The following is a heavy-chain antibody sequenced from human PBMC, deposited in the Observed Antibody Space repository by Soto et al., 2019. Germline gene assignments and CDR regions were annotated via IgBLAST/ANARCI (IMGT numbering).Heavy chain of an antibody. D-gene: IGHD3-16*01. J-gene: IGHJ4*02. CDR1: GKSFDNFA. CDR2: INVGDDKT. V-gene: IGHV1-3*01. Sequence: QVQLVQSGAEVKKPGASVRLSCKVSGKSFDNFAVHWVRQTPGQRPEWMGRINVGDDKTKYSEKFQGRVIVSYDTSATTAYMELRALSSEDTAVYYCARAKYDYIWGSSPPFDQWAQGAQVTVAS. CDR3: ARAKYDYIWGSSPPFDQ.